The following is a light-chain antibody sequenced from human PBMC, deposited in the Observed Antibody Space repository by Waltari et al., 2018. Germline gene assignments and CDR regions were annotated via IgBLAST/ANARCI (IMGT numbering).Light chain of an antibody. J-gene: IGKJ2*01. CDR2: GAS. CDR1: QRVSSN. Sequence: EIVMTQSPATLSVSPGERATLSCRASQRVSSNLAWYQQKPGQAPRLLIDGASTRATGIPARFSGSGSGTEFTLTISSMQSEDFAVYYCQQYNNWPPYTFGQGTKLEIK. V-gene: IGKV3-15*01. CDR3: QQYNNWPPYT.